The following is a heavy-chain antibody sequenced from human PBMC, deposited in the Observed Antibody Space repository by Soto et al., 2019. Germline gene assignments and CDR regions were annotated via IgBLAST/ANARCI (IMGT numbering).Heavy chain of an antibody. V-gene: IGHV4-59*01. CDR2: IYYSGST. CDR1: GGSISSYY. CDR3: ARSPGSGGYYYGMDV. D-gene: IGHD2-15*01. Sequence: PWETLSLTCTVSGGSISSYYWSWIRQPPGKGLEWIGYIYYSGSTNYNPSLKSRVTISVDTSKNQFSLKLSSVTAADTAVYYCARSPGSGGYYYGMDVWGQGTTVTVSS. J-gene: IGHJ6*02.